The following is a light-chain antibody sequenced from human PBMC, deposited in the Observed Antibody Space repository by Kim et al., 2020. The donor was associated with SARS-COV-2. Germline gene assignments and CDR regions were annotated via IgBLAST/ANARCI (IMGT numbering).Light chain of an antibody. CDR2: GAS. J-gene: IGKJ4*01. V-gene: IGKV3-20*01. CDR3: QQYGSLLT. Sequence: EIVLTQSPGTLSLSPGERATLSCRASKSVSSSYLAWYQQKPGQAPRLLIYGASSRATGIPDRFSGSGSGTDFTLTISRLEPEDFAVYYCQQYGSLLTFCGGTKVDIK. CDR1: KSVSSSY.